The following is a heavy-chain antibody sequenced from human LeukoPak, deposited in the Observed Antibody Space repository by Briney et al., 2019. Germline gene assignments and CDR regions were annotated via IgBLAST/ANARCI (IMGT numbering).Heavy chain of an antibody. CDR1: GFTFSSYA. J-gene: IGHJ4*02. V-gene: IGHV3-30-3*01. CDR2: ISYDGSKK. Sequence: LTGGSLRLSCAASGFTFSSYAMHWVRQAPGKGLEWVAVISYDGSKKYYADSVKGRFTISRDNSKNTLYLQMNSLRAEDSAVYYCARGSFYYYDSSGYSTVYYFDYWGQGTLVTLSS. D-gene: IGHD3-22*01. CDR3: ARGSFYYYDSSGYSTVYYFDY.